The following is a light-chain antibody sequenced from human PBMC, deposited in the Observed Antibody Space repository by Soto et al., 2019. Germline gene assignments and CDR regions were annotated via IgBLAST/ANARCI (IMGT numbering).Light chain of an antibody. CDR1: QSVSSY. CDR3: QLGNT. CDR2: DAS. J-gene: IGKJ4*02. Sequence: EIVLTQSPATLSLSPGERATLSCRASQSVSSYLAWYQQKPGQAPRLLIYDASNRATGIPARFSGSGSGTDFTLTISSLEPEDFAVYSCQLGNTFGGGTKVEIK. V-gene: IGKV3-11*01.